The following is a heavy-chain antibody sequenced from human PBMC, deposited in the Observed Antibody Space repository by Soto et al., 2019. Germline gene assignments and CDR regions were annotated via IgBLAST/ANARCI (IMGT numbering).Heavy chain of an antibody. V-gene: IGHV4-31*03. J-gene: IGHJ5*02. Sequence: QVQLQESGPGLVKPSQTLSLTCTVSGGSISRGGYYWSWIRQHPGKGLEWIGYIYYSGSTYYNPSLKSRVTISVDTSKNQFSLKLSSVTAADTAVYYXXIXXXXGYGDYPSWFDPWGQGTLVTVSS. CDR2: IYYSGST. D-gene: IGHD4-17*01. CDR1: GGSISRGGYY. CDR3: XIXXXXGYGDYPSWFDP.